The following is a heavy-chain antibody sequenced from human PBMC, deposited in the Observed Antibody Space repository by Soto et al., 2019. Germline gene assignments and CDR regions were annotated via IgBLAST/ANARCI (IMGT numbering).Heavy chain of an antibody. Sequence: QVQLVQSGAEVKKPGASVKVSCRASGYTFTNYGISWVRQAPGQGLEWMGWINANNGNTNYAQTLQGRVTMTTDTSTSRADMELRSLRSDDTAVYYCARDTMTGYLQFDYWGQGTLVTVSS. V-gene: IGHV1-18*01. CDR1: GYTFTNYG. J-gene: IGHJ4*02. D-gene: IGHD3-9*01. CDR2: INANNGNT. CDR3: ARDTMTGYLQFDY.